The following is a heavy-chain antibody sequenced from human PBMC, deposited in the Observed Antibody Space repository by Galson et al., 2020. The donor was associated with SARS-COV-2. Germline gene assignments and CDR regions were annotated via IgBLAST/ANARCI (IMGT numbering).Heavy chain of an antibody. Sequence: GESLKISCKASGYIFTDYAMSWVRQAPGQGLEWMGWISPYNGNTRSADKLQGRVVMTRDTSTSTAYMELRSLRSDDTAVYYCARDSMYYAIVTGATLDFWGQGTLVTVSS. V-gene: IGHV1-18*01. J-gene: IGHJ4*02. D-gene: IGHD3-9*01. CDR1: GYIFTDYA. CDR2: ISPYNGNT. CDR3: ARDSMYYAIVTGATLDF.